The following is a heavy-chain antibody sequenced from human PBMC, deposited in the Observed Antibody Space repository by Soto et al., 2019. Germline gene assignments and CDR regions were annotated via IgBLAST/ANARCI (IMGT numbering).Heavy chain of an antibody. CDR1: GYTFITYD. CDR2: MNPDAGGT. D-gene: IGHD2-21*01. J-gene: IGHJ1*01. Sequence: QVQLVQSGAEVEKPGASVKVSCKASGYTFITYDINWVRQAPGQGLEWMGWMNPDAGGTGYAQRFQGTIIMTRNTSISTAYLELSRLTSEDTGVYFCTRAQELPPKYWGQGTQVTVSS. V-gene: IGHV1-8*01. CDR3: TRAQELPPKY.